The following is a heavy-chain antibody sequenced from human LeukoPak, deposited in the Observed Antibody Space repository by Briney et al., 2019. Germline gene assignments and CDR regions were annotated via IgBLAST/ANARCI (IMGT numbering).Heavy chain of an antibody. D-gene: IGHD2-15*01. V-gene: IGHV4-30-4*01. CDR1: GVSISSGDYY. Sequence: SETLSLTCTVSGVSISSGDYYWSWIRQPPGKGLEWIGYIYYSGSTYYNPSLKSRVTISVDTSKNQFSLKLSSVTAADTAVYYCARIVVVAATHIDYWGQGTLVTVSS. CDR3: ARIVVVAATHIDY. CDR2: IYYSGST. J-gene: IGHJ4*02.